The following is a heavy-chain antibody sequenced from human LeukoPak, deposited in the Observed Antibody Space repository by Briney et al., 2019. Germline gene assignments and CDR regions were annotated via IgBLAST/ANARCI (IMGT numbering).Heavy chain of an antibody. CDR3: ASSPTAPDRLGDYFDY. V-gene: IGHV4-59*01. CDR2: IYYSGST. Sequence: SETLSLTCTVSGGSISSYYWSWIRQPPGKGLEWIGYIYYSGSTNYNPSLKSRVTISVDTSKNQFSLKLSSVTAAGTAVYYCASSPTAPDRLGDYFDYWGQGTLVTVSS. D-gene: IGHD1-14*01. CDR1: GGSISSYY. J-gene: IGHJ4*02.